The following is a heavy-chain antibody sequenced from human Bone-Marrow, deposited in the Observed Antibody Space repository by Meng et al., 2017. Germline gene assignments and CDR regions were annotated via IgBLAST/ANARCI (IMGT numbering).Heavy chain of an antibody. V-gene: IGHV4-34*01. CDR2: INHSGST. CDR3: ARDRSRGYSLEYAFDI. Sequence: SETLSLTCAVYGGSFSGYYWSWIRQPPGKGLEWIGEINHSGSTNYNPSLKSRVTISVDTSKNQFSLKLSSVTAADTAVYYCARDRSRGYSLEYAFDIWGQGTMVTVSS. CDR1: GGSFSGYY. J-gene: IGHJ3*02. D-gene: IGHD5-12*01.